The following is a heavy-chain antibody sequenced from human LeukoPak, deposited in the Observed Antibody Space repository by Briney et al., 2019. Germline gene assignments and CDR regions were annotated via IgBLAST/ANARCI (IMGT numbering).Heavy chain of an antibody. J-gene: IGHJ6*02. CDR3: ARADPYYYGSGSSLYYYYGMDV. CDR2: IYTSGST. Sequence: SETLSLTCTVSGGSISSYYWSWIRQPAGKGLEWIGRIYTSGSTNYNPSLKSRVTMSVDTSKNQFSLKLSSVTAADTAVYYCARADPYYYGSGSSLYYYYGMDVWGQGTTVTVSS. D-gene: IGHD3-10*01. V-gene: IGHV4-4*07. CDR1: GGSISSYY.